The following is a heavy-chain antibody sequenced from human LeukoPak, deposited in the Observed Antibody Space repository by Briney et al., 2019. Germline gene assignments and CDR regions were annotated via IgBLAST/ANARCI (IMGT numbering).Heavy chain of an antibody. D-gene: IGHD3-10*01. CDR1: GFTFTSSA. CDR3: AAEYGDGSGSFDAFDI. V-gene: IGHV1-58*01. CDR2: IVVGSGNT. J-gene: IGHJ3*02. Sequence: GASVKVSCKASGFTFTSSAVQWVRQARGQRLEWIGWIVVGSGNTNCAQKFQERVTITRDMSTSTAYMELSSLRSEDTAVYYCAAEYGDGSGSFDAFDIWGQGTMVTVSS.